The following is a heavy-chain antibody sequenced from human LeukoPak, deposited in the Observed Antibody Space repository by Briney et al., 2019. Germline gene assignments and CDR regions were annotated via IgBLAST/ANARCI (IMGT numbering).Heavy chain of an antibody. CDR3: KMGDGSPPLGQ. Sequence: PGGSLRLSCAASGSTFSNYVLGWVRQAPGKGLQWVSAISGSGGSTYYADSVKGRFTISRDNSGNTLYLQMNSLRAEDTAIYYCKMGDGSPPLGQWGQGTLVTVSS. CDR2: ISGSGGST. CDR1: GSTFSNYV. V-gene: IGHV3-23*01. J-gene: IGHJ4*02. D-gene: IGHD5-24*01.